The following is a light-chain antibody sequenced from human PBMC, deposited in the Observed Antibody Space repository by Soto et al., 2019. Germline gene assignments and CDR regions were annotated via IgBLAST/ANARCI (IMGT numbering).Light chain of an antibody. Sequence: PGERASLSCRASQSISGRYLAWYQQKPGQDPRLLIYDASSRATGIPDRFSGSGSGTDFILTISRLEPEDFAVYYCQQYGSSPLTFGGGTKVEIK. CDR3: QQYGSSPLT. V-gene: IGKV3-20*01. CDR1: QSISGRY. J-gene: IGKJ4*01. CDR2: DAS.